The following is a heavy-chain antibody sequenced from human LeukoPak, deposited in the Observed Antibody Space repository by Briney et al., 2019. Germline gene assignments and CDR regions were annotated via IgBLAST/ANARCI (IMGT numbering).Heavy chain of an antibody. D-gene: IGHD3-22*01. J-gene: IGHJ6*02. CDR1: GGTFSVYA. CDR3: ARVTTMTPTYYYYYGMDV. V-gene: IGHV1-69*04. Sequence: SVTVSFTASGGTFSVYAISWVRQAPGQGLEWMGRIIPILGIANYSQKFQGRVTITADKSTSTAYMELSSLRSEDTAVYYCARVTTMTPTYYYYYGMDVWGQGTTVTVSS. CDR2: IIPILGIA.